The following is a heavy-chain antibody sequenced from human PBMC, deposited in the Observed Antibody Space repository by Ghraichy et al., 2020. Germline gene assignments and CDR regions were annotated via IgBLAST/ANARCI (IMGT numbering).Heavy chain of an antibody. D-gene: IGHD2-2*01. CDR3: AKEGSSTRPFDY. J-gene: IGHJ4*02. CDR1: GFSFDDYT. Sequence: GGSLRLSCAASGFSFDDYTMHWVRQGPGKGLEWVSLITWDGGTTYYADSVKGRFTISRDNSKNSLYLQMNSLKTEDTALYYCAKEGSSTRPFDYWGQGTLVTASS. V-gene: IGHV3-43*01. CDR2: ITWDGGTT.